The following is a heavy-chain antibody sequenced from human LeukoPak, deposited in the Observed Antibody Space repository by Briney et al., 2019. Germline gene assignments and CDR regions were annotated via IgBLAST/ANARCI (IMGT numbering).Heavy chain of an antibody. CDR1: GFTFSSYA. Sequence: GGSLRLSCAASGFTFSSYAMSWVRQAPGKGLEWVSAISGSGGSTYYADSVKGRFHISRDNSKNTPYLQMNSLRAEDTAVYYCAKAYPPSGVAGTIFDYWGQGTLVTVSP. CDR3: AKAYPPSGVAGTIFDY. J-gene: IGHJ4*02. V-gene: IGHV3-23*01. CDR2: ISGSGGST. D-gene: IGHD6-19*01.